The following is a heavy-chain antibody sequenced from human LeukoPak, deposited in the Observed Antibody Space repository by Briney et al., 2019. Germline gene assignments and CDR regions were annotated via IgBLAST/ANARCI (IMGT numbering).Heavy chain of an antibody. CDR2: INPNSGGT. V-gene: IGHV1-2*06. CDR1: GYTFTGYY. J-gene: IGHJ4*02. D-gene: IGHD1-26*01. Sequence: SVKVSCKASGYTFTGYYMRWVRQAPGQGLEWMGRINPNSGGTNYAQKFQGRVTMTRDTSISTAYMELSRLRSDDTAVYYCASGVGATPWFDYWGQGTLVAVSS. CDR3: ASGVGATPWFDY.